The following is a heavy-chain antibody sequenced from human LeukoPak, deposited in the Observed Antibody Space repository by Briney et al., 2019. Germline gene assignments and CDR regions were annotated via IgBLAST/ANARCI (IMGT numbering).Heavy chain of an antibody. D-gene: IGHD3-22*01. CDR2: INPNSGGT. CDR1: GYTFTGYY. J-gene: IGHJ5*02. Sequence: ASVKVSCKASGYTFTGYYMHWVRQAPGQGLEWMGWINPNSGGTNYAQKFQGRVTMTRDASISTAYMELSRLRSDDTAVYYCARGDSYYYDGSGANWFDPWGQGTLVTVSS. CDR3: ARGDSYYYDGSGANWFDP. V-gene: IGHV1-2*02.